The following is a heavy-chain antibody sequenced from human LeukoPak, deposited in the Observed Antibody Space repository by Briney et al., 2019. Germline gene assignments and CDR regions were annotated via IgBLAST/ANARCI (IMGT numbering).Heavy chain of an antibody. CDR2: ISGSGDNT. D-gene: IGHD6-19*01. V-gene: IGHV3-23*01. CDR3: AKTTVGYSSGRYPGWPADC. J-gene: IGHJ4*02. CDR1: GFSFSSYA. Sequence: GGSLKLSCAASGFSFSSYAMSWVRQAPGKGLEWVSSISGSGDNTYYAESVKGRFTISRDNSKNTVYLQMNSLTADDTAVYYCAKTTVGYSSGRYPGWPADCWGQGTLVTVSS.